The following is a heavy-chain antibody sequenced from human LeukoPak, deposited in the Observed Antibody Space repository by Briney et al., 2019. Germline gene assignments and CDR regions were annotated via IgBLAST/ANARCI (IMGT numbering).Heavy chain of an antibody. CDR1: GFTFSSYA. V-gene: IGHV3-23*01. CDR3: AKDVIAAREGYYYYMDV. Sequence: GGSLRLSCAASGFTFSSYAMSWVRQAPGKGLEWVSAVSGSGGSTYYADSVKGRFTISRDNSKNTLYLQMNSLRAEDTAVYYCAKDVIAAREGYYYYMDVWGKGTTVTVSS. D-gene: IGHD6-13*01. CDR2: VSGSGGST. J-gene: IGHJ6*03.